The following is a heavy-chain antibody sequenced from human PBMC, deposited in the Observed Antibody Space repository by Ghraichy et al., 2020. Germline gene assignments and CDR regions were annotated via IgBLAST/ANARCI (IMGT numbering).Heavy chain of an antibody. CDR3: ARGDNLYGDSLLYYYYYGMDV. Sequence: ASVKVSCKASGYTFTSYDINWVRQATGQGLEWMGWMNPNSGNTGYAQKFQGRVTMTRNTSISTAYMELSSLRSEDTAVYYCARGDNLYGDSLLYYYYYGMDVWGQGTTVTVSS. V-gene: IGHV1-8*01. CDR1: GYTFTSYD. CDR2: MNPNSGNT. J-gene: IGHJ6*02. D-gene: IGHD4-17*01.